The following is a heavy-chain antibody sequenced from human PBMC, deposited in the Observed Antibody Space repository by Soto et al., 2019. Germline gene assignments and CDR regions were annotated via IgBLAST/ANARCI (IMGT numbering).Heavy chain of an antibody. D-gene: IGHD2-15*01. CDR1: GDSVSSNSAA. Sequence: SQTLSLTCAISGDSVSSNSAAWNWIRQSPSRGLEWLGRTYYRSKWYNDYAVSVKSRITINPDTSKNQFSLQLNSVTPEDTAVYYCASSGYCSGGSCRGGPPVRGWFDPWGQGTLVTV. V-gene: IGHV6-1*01. CDR3: ASSGYCSGGSCRGGPPVRGWFDP. CDR2: TYYRSKWYN. J-gene: IGHJ5*02.